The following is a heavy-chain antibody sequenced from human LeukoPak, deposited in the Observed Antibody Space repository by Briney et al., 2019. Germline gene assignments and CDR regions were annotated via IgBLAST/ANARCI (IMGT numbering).Heavy chain of an antibody. CDR2: ISYDGSNK. V-gene: IGHV3-30*04. CDR3: ARDRVRTRDGYVKENYYGMDV. D-gene: IGHD5-24*01. J-gene: IGHJ6*02. Sequence: GGSLRLSCAASGFTFSSYAMHWVRQAPGKGLEWVAVISYDGSNKYYADSVKGRFTISRDNSKNTLYLQMNSLRAEDTAVYYCARDRVRTRDGYVKENYYGMDVWGQGTTVTVSS. CDR1: GFTFSSYA.